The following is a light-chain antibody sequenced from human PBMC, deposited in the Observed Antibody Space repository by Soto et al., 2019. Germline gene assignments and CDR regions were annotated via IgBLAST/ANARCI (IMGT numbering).Light chain of an antibody. V-gene: IGKV1-5*03. CDR1: QSISSW. CDR3: QQYNDNWT. CDR2: KAS. Sequence: DIQMTQSPSTLSASVGDRVTITCRASQSISSWLAWYQQKPGTAPKLLIYKASTLQSEVPSRFSGSRSGTEFTLTISSLQPDDSATYYCQQYNDNWTFGQGTKV. J-gene: IGKJ1*01.